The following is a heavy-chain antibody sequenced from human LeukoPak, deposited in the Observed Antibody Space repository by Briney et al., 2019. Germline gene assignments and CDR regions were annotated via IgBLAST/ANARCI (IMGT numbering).Heavy chain of an antibody. CDR3: ARESGLWPKYNYGMDV. V-gene: IGHV4-4*07. J-gene: IGHJ6*02. Sequence: PSETLSLTCTVSGGSISTYYWSWIRQPAGKGLDWIGRIYTSGSTNYNPSLKSRVTMSVDTSKNQLSLKLNSLTAADTAVYFCARESGLWPKYNYGMDVWGQGTTVTVSS. CDR2: IYTSGST. D-gene: IGHD5-18*01. CDR1: GGSISTYY.